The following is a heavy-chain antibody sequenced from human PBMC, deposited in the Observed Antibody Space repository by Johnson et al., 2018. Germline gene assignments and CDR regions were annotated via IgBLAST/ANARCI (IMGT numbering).Heavy chain of an antibody. CDR3: AKRSMVWGVIITWVEYFQH. Sequence: VQLQESGGGLVQPGGSLRLSCAASGFTFSSYAMSWVRQAPGKGLEWVSAISGSGGSTYYADSVKGRFTISRDNSKNTLYLQMTRLRAEDTAVYYCAKRSMVWGVIITWVEYFQHWGQGTLVTVSS. CDR2: ISGSGGST. V-gene: IGHV3-23*01. D-gene: IGHD3-10*01. J-gene: IGHJ1*01. CDR1: GFTFSSYA.